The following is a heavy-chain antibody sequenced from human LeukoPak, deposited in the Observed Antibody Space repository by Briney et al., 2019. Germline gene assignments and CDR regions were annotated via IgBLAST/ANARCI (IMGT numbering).Heavy chain of an antibody. CDR1: GYSFTSYW. D-gene: IGHD2-2*01. J-gene: IGHJ3*02. V-gene: IGHV5-51*01. Sequence: GESLKISCKGSGYSFTSYWIGWVRQMPGKGLEWMGIIYPGDSDTRYSPSFQGQVTISADKSISTAYLQWSSLKASDTAMYYCARPGYCSSTSCLFAFDIWGQGTMVTVSS. CDR3: ARPGYCSSTSCLFAFDI. CDR2: IYPGDSDT.